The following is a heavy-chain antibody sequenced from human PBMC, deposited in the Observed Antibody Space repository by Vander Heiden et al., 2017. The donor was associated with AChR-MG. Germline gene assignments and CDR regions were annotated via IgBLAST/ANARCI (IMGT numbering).Heavy chain of an antibody. CDR2: IYYGGNT. CDR3: ARYPGRQWSGNWFDP. V-gene: IGHV4-39*01. CDR1: GGPISSSSSY. D-gene: IGHD6-19*01. J-gene: IGHJ5*02. Sequence: QPQLQESGPGLVKPSETLSLTCTVPGGPISSSSSYWGWIRQPPGKGLEWIGSIYYGGNTYYNPSLKSRVTISVDTSKNQFSLKLSSVTAADTAVYYCARYPGRQWSGNWFDPWGQGTLVTVSS.